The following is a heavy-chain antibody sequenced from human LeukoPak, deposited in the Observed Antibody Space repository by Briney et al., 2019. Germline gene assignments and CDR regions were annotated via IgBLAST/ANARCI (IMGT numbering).Heavy chain of an antibody. CDR2: IYYSGST. D-gene: IGHD7-27*01. CDR3: ARGPNNLGYYYYGMDV. CDR1: GGSISSYH. J-gene: IGHJ6*02. Sequence: PSETLSLTCTVSGGSISSYHWSWIRKPPGKGLKRIGYIYYSGSTNYNPSLKSRVTISVDTSKNQFSLKLSSVTAADTAVYYCARGPNNLGYYYYGMDVWGQGTTVTVSS. V-gene: IGHV4-59*01.